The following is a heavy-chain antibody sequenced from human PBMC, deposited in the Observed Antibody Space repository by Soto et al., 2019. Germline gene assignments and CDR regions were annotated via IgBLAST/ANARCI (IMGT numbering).Heavy chain of an antibody. Sequence: QVQLVQSGAGVKKPGASVKVSCKASGYTFTSYGISWVRQAPGQGLEWMGWISAYNGNTNYAQKLQGRVTMTTDTSTSTAYMELRSLRSDDTAVYYCAREDYGSSSWYRFPVYYYYGMDVWGQGTTVTVSS. CDR1: GYTFTSYG. J-gene: IGHJ6*02. CDR3: AREDYGSSSWYRFPVYYYYGMDV. CDR2: ISAYNGNT. D-gene: IGHD6-13*01. V-gene: IGHV1-18*01.